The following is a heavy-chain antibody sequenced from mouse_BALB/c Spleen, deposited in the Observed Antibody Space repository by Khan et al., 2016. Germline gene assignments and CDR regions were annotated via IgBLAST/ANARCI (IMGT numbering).Heavy chain of an antibody. CDR1: GYAFTNYL. J-gene: IGHJ4*01. CDR3: ARYDGNYYAMDY. Sequence: QVQLKQSGAELVRPGTSVKVSCKASGYAFTNYLIEWVKQRPGQGLEWIGVINPGSGGTNYNEKFKGKATLTADKSSSTAYMQLSSLTSDDSAAYCCARYDGNYYAMDYWGQGTSVTVSS. V-gene: IGHV1-54*01. CDR2: INPGSGGT. D-gene: IGHD2-3*01.